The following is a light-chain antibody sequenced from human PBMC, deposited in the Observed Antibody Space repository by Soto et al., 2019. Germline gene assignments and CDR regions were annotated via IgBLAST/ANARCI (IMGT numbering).Light chain of an antibody. CDR3: QQYNNWPPWT. CDR2: DAS. J-gene: IGKJ1*01. Sequence: ILMTQSPATLSVSPGERPTLSCRASQSVSNNLAWYQQKPGQAPRLLIYDASTRAIGIPARFSGSGSGTEFTLIISGVQAADFTVYYSQQYNNWPPWTFGQGTKVEIK. V-gene: IGKV3-15*01. CDR1: QSVSNN.